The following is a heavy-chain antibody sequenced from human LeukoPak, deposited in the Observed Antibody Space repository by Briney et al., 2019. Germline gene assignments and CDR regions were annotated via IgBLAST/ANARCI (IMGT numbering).Heavy chain of an antibody. CDR2: IYPGDSDT. V-gene: IGHV5-51*01. J-gene: IGHJ4*02. CDR3: GGLIGYCSGGSCPLGPYYFDY. Sequence: RGESLKISCKGSGYSFTSYWIGWVRQMPGKGLEWMGIIYPGDSDTRYSPSFQGQVTISADKSISIAYLQWSSLKAPDTAMYYWGGLIGYCSGGSCPLGPYYFDYWGQGTLVTVSS. D-gene: IGHD2-15*01. CDR1: GYSFTSYW.